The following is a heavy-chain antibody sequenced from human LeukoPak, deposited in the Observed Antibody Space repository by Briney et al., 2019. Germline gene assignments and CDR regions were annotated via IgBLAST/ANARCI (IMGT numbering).Heavy chain of an antibody. D-gene: IGHD3-10*01. CDR3: ARVGFTMVRETTGYFDY. Sequence: ASVKVSCKASGYTFTSYDINWVRQATGQGLEWMGWMNPNSGNTGYAQKFQGRVTMTRNTSISTAYMELSSLRSEGTAVYYCARVGFTMVRETTGYFDYWGQGTLVTVSS. V-gene: IGHV1-8*01. J-gene: IGHJ4*02. CDR2: MNPNSGNT. CDR1: GYTFTSYD.